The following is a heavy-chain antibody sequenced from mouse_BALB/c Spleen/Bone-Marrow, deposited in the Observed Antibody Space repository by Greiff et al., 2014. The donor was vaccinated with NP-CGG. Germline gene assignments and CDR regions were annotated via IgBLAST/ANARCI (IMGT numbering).Heavy chain of an antibody. J-gene: IGHJ2*01. Sequence: VQLQQSGAELVKPGASVKLSCKASGYTFTSYWMHWVKQRPGQGLEWIGEIDPSDSYTNYNQKSKGKATLTVDKSSSTAYMQLSSLTSEDSAVYYCARDSITTVVATDHWGQGTTLTVSS. V-gene: IGHV1-69*02. CDR3: ARDSITTVVATDH. CDR1: GYTFTSYW. D-gene: IGHD1-1*01. CDR2: IDPSDSYT.